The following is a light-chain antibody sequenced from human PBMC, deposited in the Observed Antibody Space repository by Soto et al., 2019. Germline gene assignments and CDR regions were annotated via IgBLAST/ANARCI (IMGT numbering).Light chain of an antibody. CDR2: LNSDGSH. CDR3: QTWGTGIHYV. CDR1: SGHSSYA. V-gene: IGLV4-69*01. Sequence: QPVLTQSPSASASLGASVKLTCTLSSGHSSYAIAWHQQQPEKGPRYLMKLNSDGSHSKGDGIPDRFSGSSSGAERYLTIPSLQSEDEADYYCQTWGTGIHYVFGTGTKV. J-gene: IGLJ1*01.